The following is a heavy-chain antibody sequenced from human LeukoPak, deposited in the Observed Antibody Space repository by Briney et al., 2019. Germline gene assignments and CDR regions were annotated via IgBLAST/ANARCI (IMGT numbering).Heavy chain of an antibody. CDR1: GYPFTTYT. CDR3: ARGGVATELDY. D-gene: IGHD5-12*01. Sequence: GALVKVSCKASGYPFTTYTINWVRQAPGQGLEWMGWINTNTGNPAYAQGFTGRSVFSLDTSVSTTYLQISSLKAEDTAVYYCARGGVATELDYWGQGTLVTVSS. V-gene: IGHV7-4-1*02. J-gene: IGHJ4*02. CDR2: INTNTGNP.